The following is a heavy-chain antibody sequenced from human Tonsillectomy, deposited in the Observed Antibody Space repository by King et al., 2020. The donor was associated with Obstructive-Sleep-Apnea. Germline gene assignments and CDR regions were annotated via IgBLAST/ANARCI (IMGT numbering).Heavy chain of an antibody. CDR1: GASIRSHW. J-gene: IGHJ4*02. Sequence: QLQESGPGLVKPSETLSLTCTVSGASIRSHWWSWIRQSPGKGLEWIGCVHYSGSATYNPSLESRVTMSVDTSENQFSLRLTSVTAADTALYYCARDITQVGATFYFDYWGQGTLVTVSS. CDR3: ARDITQVGATFYFDY. D-gene: IGHD1-26*01. V-gene: IGHV4-59*11. CDR2: VHYSGSA.